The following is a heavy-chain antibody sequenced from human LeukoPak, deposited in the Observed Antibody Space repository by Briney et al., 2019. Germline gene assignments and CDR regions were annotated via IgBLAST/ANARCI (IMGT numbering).Heavy chain of an antibody. Sequence: GGSLRLSCAASGFTFSSYSMNWVRQAPGRGLEWVSYISGSSRPIYYADSVKGRFTISRDNAKNSLYLQMNSLRDEDTAVYYCAGARTYYYAMDVWGQGTTVTVSS. V-gene: IGHV3-48*02. J-gene: IGHJ6*02. CDR1: GFTFSSYS. CDR2: ISGSSRPI. CDR3: AGARTYYYAMDV.